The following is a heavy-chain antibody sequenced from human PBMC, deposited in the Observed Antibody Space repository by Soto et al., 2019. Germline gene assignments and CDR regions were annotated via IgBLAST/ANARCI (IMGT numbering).Heavy chain of an antibody. CDR2: ISANNGNT. Sequence: QVQLVQSGAEVKKPGASVKVSSKTSGYTFTNYGINWVRQAPGQGLEWMGWISANNGNTNYAQNFQGRVTMTKDTSTSTGYVELTSLRSDDTAVYYCARWGPPSDYWGQGTLVTVSS. V-gene: IGHV1-18*01. CDR3: ARWGPPSDY. D-gene: IGHD3-16*01. CDR1: GYTFTNYG. J-gene: IGHJ4*02.